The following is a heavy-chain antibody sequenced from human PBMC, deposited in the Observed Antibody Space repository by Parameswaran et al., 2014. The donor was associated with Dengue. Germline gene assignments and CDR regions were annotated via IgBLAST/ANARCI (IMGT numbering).Heavy chain of an antibody. CDR3: ARDLWSGYLPRMWFDP. CDR2: IIPIFGTA. Sequence: WVRQAPGQGLEWMGGIIPIFGTANYAQKFQGRVTITADESTSTAYMELSSLRSEDTAVYYCARDLWSGYLPRMWFDPWGQGTLVTVSS. J-gene: IGHJ5*02. V-gene: IGHV1-69*01. D-gene: IGHD3-3*01.